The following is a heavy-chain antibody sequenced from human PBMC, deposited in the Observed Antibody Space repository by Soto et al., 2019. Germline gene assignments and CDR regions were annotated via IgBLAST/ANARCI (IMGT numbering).Heavy chain of an antibody. CDR2: IYYSGST. CDR1: GGSISSSSYY. J-gene: IGHJ4*02. CDR3: AISYDCSGGSCYGPQSDY. D-gene: IGHD2-15*01. Sequence: QLQLQESGPGLVKPSETLSLTCTVSGGSISSSSYYWGWIRQPPGKGLEWIGSIYYSGSTYYNPSLKSRVTISVDTSKNQFSLKLSSVTAADTAVYYCAISYDCSGGSCYGPQSDYWGQGTLVTVSS. V-gene: IGHV4-39*01.